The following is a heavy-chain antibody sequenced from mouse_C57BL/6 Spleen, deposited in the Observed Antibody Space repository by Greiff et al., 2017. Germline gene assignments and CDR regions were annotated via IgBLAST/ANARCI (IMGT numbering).Heavy chain of an antibody. CDR2: INPYNGGT. J-gene: IGHJ4*01. CDR1: GYTFTDYY. D-gene: IGHD4-1*01. V-gene: IGHV1-19*01. CDR3: ARKGLTGTPYYAMDY. Sequence: VQLKESGPVLVKPGASVKMSCKASGYTFTDYYMNWVKQSHGKSLEWIGVINPYNGGTSYNQKFKGKATLTVDKSSSTAYMELNSLTSEDSAVYYCARKGLTGTPYYAMDYWGQGTSVTVSS.